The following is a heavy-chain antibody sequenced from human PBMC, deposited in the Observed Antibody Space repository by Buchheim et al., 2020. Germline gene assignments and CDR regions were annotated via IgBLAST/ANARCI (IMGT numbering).Heavy chain of an antibody. V-gene: IGHV4-59*01. CDR2: IYYSGST. D-gene: IGHD3-16*01. CDR3: ARAFEGGRFDP. CDR1: GGSISTYY. Sequence: QVQLQESGPGLVKPSETLSLTCTVSGGSISTYYWTWIRQPPGKGLEWIGYIYYSGSTNYNPSLKSRVTISVDTSKNQFSLKLSSVTAADTAVYYCARAFEGGRFDPWGQGTL. J-gene: IGHJ5*02.